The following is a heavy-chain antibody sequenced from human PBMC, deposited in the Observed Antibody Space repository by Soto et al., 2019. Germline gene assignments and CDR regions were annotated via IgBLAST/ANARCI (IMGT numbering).Heavy chain of an antibody. CDR3: AKDRGWELWLHEFDY. D-gene: IGHD1-26*01. V-gene: IGHV3-30*18. CDR2: ISYDGSNK. Sequence: PGRSLRLSCSASAFTFNSYGMHWDRQAPGKGLEGVAVISYDGSNKYYADSVKGRFTISRDNSKNTLYLQMNSLRAEDTAVYYCAKDRGWELWLHEFDYWGQGTLVTVSS. J-gene: IGHJ4*02. CDR1: AFTFNSYG.